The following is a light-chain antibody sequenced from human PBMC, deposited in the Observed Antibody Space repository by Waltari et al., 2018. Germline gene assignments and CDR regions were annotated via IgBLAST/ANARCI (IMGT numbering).Light chain of an antibody. Sequence: QTVVTQEPSFSVSPGGTVTLTCGLSSGSVSTNYYPSWYQQTPGQAPRTLIHNTNTRSSGVPDRFSGSILGSKAALTITGAQADDESDYYCVIYMGTGVWLFGGGTKLTVL. CDR1: SGSVSTNYY. J-gene: IGLJ3*02. CDR2: NTN. CDR3: VIYMGTGVWL. V-gene: IGLV8-61*01.